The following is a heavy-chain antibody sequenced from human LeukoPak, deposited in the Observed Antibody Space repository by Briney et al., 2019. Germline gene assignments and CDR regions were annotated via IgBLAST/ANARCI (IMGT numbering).Heavy chain of an antibody. V-gene: IGHV1-18*01. D-gene: IGHD6-19*01. CDR1: GYTFTSYG. CDR2: ISAYNGNT. J-gene: IGHJ6*02. CDR3: ARGGIAVAGYYYYGMDV. Sequence: GASVKVSCKASGYTFTSYGSSWVRQAPGQGLEWMGWISAYNGNTTYAQKLQGRVTMTTDTSTSTAYMELRSLRSDDTAVYYCARGGIAVAGYYYYGMDVWGQGTTVTVSS.